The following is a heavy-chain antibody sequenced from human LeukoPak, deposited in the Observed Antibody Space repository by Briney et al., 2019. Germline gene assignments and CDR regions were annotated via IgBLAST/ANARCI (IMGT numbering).Heavy chain of an antibody. CDR1: GGSFSGYY. Sequence: SETLSLTCAVYGGSFSGYYWSWIRQPPGKGLEWIGEINHSGSTNYNPSLKSRVTISVDTSKNQFSLKLSSVTAADTAVYYRAAAFVGRLVTNTGGCDYWGQGTLVTVSS. CDR3: AAAFVGRLVTNTGGCDY. D-gene: IGHD3-9*01. J-gene: IGHJ4*02. V-gene: IGHV4-34*01. CDR2: INHSGST.